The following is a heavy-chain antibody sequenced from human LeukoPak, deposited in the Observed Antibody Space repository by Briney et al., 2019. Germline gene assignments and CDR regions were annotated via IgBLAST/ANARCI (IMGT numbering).Heavy chain of an antibody. V-gene: IGHV3-74*01. J-gene: IGHJ4*02. CDR1: GFTFRNYW. Sequence: QPGGSLRLSCAASGFTFRNYWMHCVRQAPGKGLVWVSRISRDGATTHYAGSVKGRFTISRDNAKNMVYLQMDSLSAEDTAVYYCVRLLDIDYWGQGTLVTVSS. CDR2: ISRDGATT. CDR3: VRLLDIDY. D-gene: IGHD1-1*01.